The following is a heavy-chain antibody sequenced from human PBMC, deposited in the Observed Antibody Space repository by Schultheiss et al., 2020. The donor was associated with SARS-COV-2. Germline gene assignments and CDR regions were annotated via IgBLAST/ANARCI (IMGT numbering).Heavy chain of an antibody. CDR1: GFTFSMYG. CDR2: ISSDGSDK. J-gene: IGHJ4*02. CDR3: AREPTDSSGWDMYYFDY. D-gene: IGHD6-19*01. Sequence: GESLKISCAASGFTFSMYGMHCVRQAPGKGLEWVALISSDGSDKYYADSVRGRFSISRDNSKNTLYLQMYSLRFEDTAIYFCAREPTDSSGWDMYYFDYWGQGTLVTVSS. V-gene: IGHV3-30*01.